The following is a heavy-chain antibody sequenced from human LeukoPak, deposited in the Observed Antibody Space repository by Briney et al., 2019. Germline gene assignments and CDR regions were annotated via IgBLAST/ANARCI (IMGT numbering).Heavy chain of an antibody. CDR1: GGSISSSNW. Sequence: SETLSLTCAVSGGSISSSNWWSWVRQPPGKGLEWIGEIYYSGSTNYNPSLKSRVTISVDKSKNQFSLKLSSVTAADTAVYYCARAIAAAGILNYWGQGTLVTVSS. V-gene: IGHV4-4*02. CDR3: ARAIAAAGILNY. D-gene: IGHD6-13*01. J-gene: IGHJ4*02. CDR2: IYYSGST.